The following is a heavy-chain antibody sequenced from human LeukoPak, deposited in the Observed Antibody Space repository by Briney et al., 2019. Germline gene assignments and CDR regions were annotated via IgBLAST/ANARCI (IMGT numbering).Heavy chain of an antibody. Sequence: ASVEVSCKASGYTFTNYGVSWVRQAPGQGLEWMGWISGYNGYTNYAQKFQFRVTMTTDTSTSTAYMELRSLTSDDTAVYYCARGKAVTTELTQYFHHWGQGTLVTVSS. CDR3: ARGKAVTTELTQYFHH. V-gene: IGHV1-18*01. CDR2: ISGYNGYT. D-gene: IGHD4-11*01. CDR1: GYTFTNYG. J-gene: IGHJ1*01.